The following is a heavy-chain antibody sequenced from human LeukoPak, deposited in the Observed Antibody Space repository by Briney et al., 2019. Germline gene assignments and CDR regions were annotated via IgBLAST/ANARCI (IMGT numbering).Heavy chain of an antibody. V-gene: IGHV1-69*13. CDR3: ASTYETGHFDY. Sequence: SVKVSCKASGGTFISYAISWVRQAPGQGLEWMGGIIPIFGTANYAQKFQGRVTITADESTSTAYMELSSLRSEDAAVYYCASTYETGHFDYWGQGTLVTVSS. J-gene: IGHJ4*02. D-gene: IGHD3-10*01. CDR1: GGTFISYA. CDR2: IIPIFGTA.